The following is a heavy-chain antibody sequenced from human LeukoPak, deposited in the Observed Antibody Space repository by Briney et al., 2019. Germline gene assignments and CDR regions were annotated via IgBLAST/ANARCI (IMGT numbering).Heavy chain of an antibody. CDR3: AKALAVYCDSTSCQHYFDY. V-gene: IGHV3-74*01. Sequence: PGGSLRLFCAASGFTFSSHWMHWVRQAPGKGLVWVSRIKSDGRTTDYADSVKGRFTISRDNAKNTLYLQMNSLSAEDTAIYYCAKALAVYCDSTSCQHYFDYWGQGTLVTVSS. J-gene: IGHJ4*02. CDR2: IKSDGRTT. D-gene: IGHD2-2*01. CDR1: GFTFSSHW.